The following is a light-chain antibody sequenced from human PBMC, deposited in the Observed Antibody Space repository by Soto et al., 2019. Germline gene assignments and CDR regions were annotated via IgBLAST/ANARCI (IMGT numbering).Light chain of an antibody. J-gene: IGLJ3*02. CDR1: SSNIGSNY. CDR3: AAWDDSLWGV. V-gene: IGLV1-47*01. Sequence: SVLTQPPSASGTPGQRVTISCSGRSSNIGSNYVYWYQQLPGTAPKLLIYRNNQRPSGVPDRFSGSKSGTSASLAISGLRSEDEADYYCAAWDDSLWGVFGGGTKLTVL. CDR2: RNN.